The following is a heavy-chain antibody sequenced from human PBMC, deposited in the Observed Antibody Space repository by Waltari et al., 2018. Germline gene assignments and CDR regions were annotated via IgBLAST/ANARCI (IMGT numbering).Heavy chain of an antibody. CDR1: GFTFTSYE. CDR3: ARYRKLDY. J-gene: IGHJ4*02. Sequence: EVQLVESGGGLVQPGGSLSTSCAASGFTFTSYEMNWVRQAPGKGLEWVSYISGSGSTIYYSDSVKGRFTISRDNAKNSLYLQMNSLRAEDTAVYYCARYRKLDYWGQGTLVTVSS. CDR2: ISGSGSTI. V-gene: IGHV3-48*03. D-gene: IGHD1-1*01.